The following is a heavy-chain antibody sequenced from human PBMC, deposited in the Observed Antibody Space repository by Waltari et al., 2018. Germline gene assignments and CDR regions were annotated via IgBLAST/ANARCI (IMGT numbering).Heavy chain of an antibody. CDR3: ATETCTNCHVREDDY. J-gene: IGHJ4*02. D-gene: IGHD2-8*01. CDR1: VFSFSISW. Sequence: DVQLLESGGGLVQPGGSLRLACIASVFSFSISWMYLLRHIQGKGLEGIAHIYRDGSRIRYADSVQGRFTISRDNAQRTVYLQMNSLRDEDTAVYYCATETCTNCHVREDDYWGQGTLVTVSS. CDR2: IYRDGSRI. V-gene: IGHV3-74*01.